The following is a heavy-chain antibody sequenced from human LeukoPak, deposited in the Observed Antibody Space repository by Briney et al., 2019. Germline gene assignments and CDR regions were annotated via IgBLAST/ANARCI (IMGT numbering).Heavy chain of an antibody. D-gene: IGHD7-27*01. CDR2: IRGSGGSGST. V-gene: IGHV3-23*01. CDR1: GFAFTTYA. J-gene: IGHJ6*03. Sequence: GGSLRLSCVASGFAFTTYAMTWVRQAPGKGLEWVSLIRGSGGSGSTYDADPVKGRFTISRDNSKNTLYLQMNSLRAEDTAVYYCAKSTGSLGLGYYYYMDVWGKGTTVTVSS. CDR3: AKSTGSLGLGYYYYMDV.